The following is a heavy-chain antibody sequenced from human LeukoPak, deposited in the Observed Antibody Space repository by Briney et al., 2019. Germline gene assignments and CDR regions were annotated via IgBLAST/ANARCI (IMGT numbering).Heavy chain of an antibody. D-gene: IGHD6-13*01. CDR2: INHSGST. CDR1: GGSFSGYY. J-gene: IGHJ3*02. V-gene: IGHV4-34*01. CDR3: AGAGYSSSWYEYAFDI. Sequence: PTETLSLTCAVYGGSFSGYYWSWIRQPPGKGLEWIGEINHSGSTNYNPSLKSRVTISVDTSKNQFSLKLSSVTAADTAVYYCAGAGYSSSWYEYAFDIWGQGTMVTVSS.